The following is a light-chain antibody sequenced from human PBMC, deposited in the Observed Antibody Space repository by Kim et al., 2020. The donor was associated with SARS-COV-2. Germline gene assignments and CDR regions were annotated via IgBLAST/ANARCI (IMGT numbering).Light chain of an antibody. J-gene: IGKJ2*01. V-gene: IGKV3-20*01. CDR1: QSVTSNY. Sequence: EIVLTQSPGTLSLSPGERATLSCRASQSVTSNYLAWYQQKPGQAPRLLIYGASSRATGIPDRFSGSGSGTDFTLTISRLEPEDFAVYYCQPYGSSQYTFGQGTKLEI. CDR3: QPYGSSQYT. CDR2: GAS.